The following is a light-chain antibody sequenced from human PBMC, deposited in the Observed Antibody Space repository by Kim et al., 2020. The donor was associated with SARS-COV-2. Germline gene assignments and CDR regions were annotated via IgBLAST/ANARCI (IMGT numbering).Light chain of an antibody. CDR2: QDS. CDR1: KLGDKY. Sequence: PGQTASIPCSGDKLGDKYACWYQQKPGQSPVLVIYQDSKRPSGIPERFSGSNSGNTATLTISGTQAMDEADYYCQAWDSSTAVFGGGTQLTVL. V-gene: IGLV3-1*01. J-gene: IGLJ3*02. CDR3: QAWDSSTAV.